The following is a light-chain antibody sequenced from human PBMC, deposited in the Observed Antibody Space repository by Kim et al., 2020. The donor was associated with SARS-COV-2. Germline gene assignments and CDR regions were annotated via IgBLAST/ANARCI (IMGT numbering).Light chain of an antibody. Sequence: QSVLTQPASVSGSPGQSITISCTGTSSDVGGYNYVSWYQQHPGKAPKLMIYDVSKRPSGVSNRFSGSKSGNTASLTISGLQAEDEADYYCSSYTSSSFGVVFGGGTQLTVL. CDR2: DVS. J-gene: IGLJ2*01. CDR1: SSDVGGYNY. V-gene: IGLV2-14*01. CDR3: SSYTSSSFGVV.